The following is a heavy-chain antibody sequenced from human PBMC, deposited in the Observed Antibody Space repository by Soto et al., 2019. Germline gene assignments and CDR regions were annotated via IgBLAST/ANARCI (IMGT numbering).Heavy chain of an antibody. CDR3: ARGGSSSWYPDYYYYYGMDV. D-gene: IGHD6-13*01. CDR2: IYTSGST. CDR1: GGSISSYY. J-gene: IGHJ6*02. V-gene: IGHV4-4*07. Sequence: SLTCTVSGGSISSYYWSWIRQPAGKGLEWVGRIYTSGSTNYNPSLKSRVTMSVDTSKNQFSLKLSSVTAADTAVYYCARGGSSSWYPDYYYYYGMDVWGQGTTVTVSS.